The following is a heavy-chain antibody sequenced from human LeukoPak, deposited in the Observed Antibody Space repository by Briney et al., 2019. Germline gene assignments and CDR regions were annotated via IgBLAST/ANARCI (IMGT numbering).Heavy chain of an antibody. CDR3: ARSPLYSSSWYVSYYYYYMDV. Sequence: ASVKVSCKASGGTFTSYYMHWVRQAPGQGLEWMGIINPSGGSTSYAQKFQGRVTMTRDMSTSTVYMELSSLRSEDTAVYYCARSPLYSSSWYVSYYYYYMDVWGKGTTVTVSS. D-gene: IGHD6-13*01. V-gene: IGHV1-46*01. J-gene: IGHJ6*03. CDR1: GGTFTSYY. CDR2: INPSGGST.